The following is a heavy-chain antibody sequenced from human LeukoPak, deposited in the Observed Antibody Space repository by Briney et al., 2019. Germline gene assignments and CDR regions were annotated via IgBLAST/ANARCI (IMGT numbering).Heavy chain of an antibody. J-gene: IGHJ4*02. Sequence: ASVKVSCKASGGTFSSYAISWVRQAPGQGLEWMGGIIPIFGTANYAQKFQGRVTITADESTSTAYMELRSLRSDDTAVYYCARQGGYSSAIGMGYWGQGTLVTVSS. D-gene: IGHD6-19*01. CDR3: ARQGGYSSAIGMGY. CDR2: IIPIFGTA. CDR1: GGTFSSYA. V-gene: IGHV1-69*13.